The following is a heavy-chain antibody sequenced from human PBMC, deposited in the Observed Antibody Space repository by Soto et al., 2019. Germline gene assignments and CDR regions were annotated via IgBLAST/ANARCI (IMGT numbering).Heavy chain of an antibody. CDR1: GFTFSSYG. CDR3: AREPYGSGSPSSAFDY. D-gene: IGHD3-10*01. Sequence: PGGSLRLSCAASGFTFSSYGMHWVRQAPGKGLEWVAVIWYDGSNKYYADSVKGRFTISRDNSKNTLYLQMNSLRAEDTAVYYCAREPYGSGSPSSAFDYWGQGTLVTVS. CDR2: IWYDGSNK. V-gene: IGHV3-33*01. J-gene: IGHJ4*02.